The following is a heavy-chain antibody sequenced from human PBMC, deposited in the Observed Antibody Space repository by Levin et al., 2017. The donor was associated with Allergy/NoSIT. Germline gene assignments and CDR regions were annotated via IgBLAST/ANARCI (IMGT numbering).Heavy chain of an antibody. CDR2: IKHDGSEK. V-gene: IGHV3-7*01. CDR1: GFTFSSYW. J-gene: IGHJ3*02. D-gene: IGHD6-19*01. CDR3: AREFGPQYSKVAGADAFEI. Sequence: PGGSLRLSCAASGFTFSSYWMSWVRQAPGKGLEWVANIKHDGSEKYYVDSVKGRFTISRDNAKNSLYLQMNSLRAEDTAVYYCAREFGPQYSKVAGADAFEIWGQGTMVTVSS.